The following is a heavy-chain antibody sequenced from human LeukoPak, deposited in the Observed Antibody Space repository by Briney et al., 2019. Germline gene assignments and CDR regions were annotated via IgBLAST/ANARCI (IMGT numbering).Heavy chain of an antibody. V-gene: IGHV4-59*08. J-gene: IGHJ4*02. Sequence: QTSETLSLTCTVSGGSISSYYWSWIRQPPGKGLEWIGYIYYSGSTNYNPSLKSRVTISVDTSKNQFSLKLSSVTAADTAVYYCARRVGMVRGMGHFDYWGQGTLVTVSS. D-gene: IGHD3-10*01. CDR3: ARRVGMVRGMGHFDY. CDR1: GGSISSYY. CDR2: IYYSGST.